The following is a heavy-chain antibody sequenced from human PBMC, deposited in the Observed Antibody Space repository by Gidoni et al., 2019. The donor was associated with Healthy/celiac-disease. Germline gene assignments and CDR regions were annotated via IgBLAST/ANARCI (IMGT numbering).Heavy chain of an antibody. CDR2: ISYDGSNK. J-gene: IGHJ4*02. V-gene: IGHV3-30-3*01. D-gene: IGHD6-13*01. CDR3: ARDESEQQVLDY. CDR1: GFTFSSYA. Sequence: QVQLVESGGGVVQPGRSLRLSCAASGFTFSSYAMHWVRQAPGKGLEWVAVISYDGSNKYYADSVKGRFTISRDNSKNTLYLQMNSLRAEDTAVYYCARDESEQQVLDYWGQGTLVTVSS.